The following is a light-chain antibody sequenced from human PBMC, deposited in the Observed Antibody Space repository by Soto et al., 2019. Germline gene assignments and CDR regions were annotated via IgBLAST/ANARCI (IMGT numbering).Light chain of an antibody. CDR1: RSNIGSNY. J-gene: IGLJ1*01. CDR2: RNN. V-gene: IGLV1-47*01. CDR3: AAGDDSLSGNV. Sequence: QSVLTQPPSASGTPGQRVTISCSGSRSNIGSNYLYWYQQLPGTAPKLLIYRNNQRPSGVPDRFSGSKSGTSDSRAISGLRSGNEADYYCAAGDDSLSGNVFGTGTKLTVL.